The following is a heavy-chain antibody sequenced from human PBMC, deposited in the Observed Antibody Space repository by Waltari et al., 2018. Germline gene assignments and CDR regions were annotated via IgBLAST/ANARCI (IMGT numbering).Heavy chain of an antibody. CDR2: INHSGRT. CDR3: ARGNPDIVVVPAAIQRPTLFDY. CDR1: GGSFSGYY. D-gene: IGHD2-2*01. V-gene: IGHV4-34*01. J-gene: IGHJ4*02. Sequence: QVQLQQWGAGLLKPSETLSLTCAVYGGSFSGYYWSWIRQPPGKGLEWIGEINHSGRTNYNPSLKSRVTISVDTSKNQFSLKLSSVTAADTAVYYCARGNPDIVVVPAAIQRPTLFDYWGQGTLVTVSS.